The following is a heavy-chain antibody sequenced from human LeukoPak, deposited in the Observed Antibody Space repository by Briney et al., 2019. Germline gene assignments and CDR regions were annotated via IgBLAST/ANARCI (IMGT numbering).Heavy chain of an antibody. CDR1: GYTFTGYY. CDR2: INPNSGGT. CDR3: ARVEWLWLADWYFDL. V-gene: IGHV1-2*06. J-gene: IGHJ2*01. Sequence: ASVKVSCKASGYTFTGYYMHWVRQAPGQGLEWMGRINPNSGGTNYAQKFQGRVTMTRDTSISTAYMELSRLRSDDTAVYYCARVEWLWLADWYFDLWGRGTLVTVSS. D-gene: IGHD2-15*01.